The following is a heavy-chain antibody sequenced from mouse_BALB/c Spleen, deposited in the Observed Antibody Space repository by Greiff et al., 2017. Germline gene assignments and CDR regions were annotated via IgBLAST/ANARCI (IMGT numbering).Heavy chain of an antibody. CDR2: INSNGGST. CDR1: GFTFSSYY. D-gene: IGHD1-1*01. Sequence: DVMLVESGGGLVKLGGSLQLSCAASGFTFSSYYMPWVRQTPVKRLELVAVINSNGGSTYYPDTVKCRFTISRDNAKNTLYLQMSSLKSEDTALYYCASHYYARFAYWGQGTLVTVSA. CDR3: ASHYYARFAY. V-gene: IGHV5-6-2*01. J-gene: IGHJ3*01.